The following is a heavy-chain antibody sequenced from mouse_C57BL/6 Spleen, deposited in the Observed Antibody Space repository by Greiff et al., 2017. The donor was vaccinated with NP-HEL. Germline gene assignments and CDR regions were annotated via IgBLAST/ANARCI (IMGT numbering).Heavy chain of an antibody. D-gene: IGHD1-1*01. CDR3: ARGDGYYYYGSSLYWYFDV. J-gene: IGHJ1*03. CDR1: GYTFTSYW. CDR2: IDPSDSYT. Sequence: QVQLQQPGAELVMPGASVKLSCKASGYTFTSYWMHWVKQRPGQGLEWIGEIDPSDSYTNYNQKFKGKSTLTLDKSSSTASMQLSSLTSEDSAVYYCARGDGYYYYGSSLYWYFDVWGTGTTVTVSS. V-gene: IGHV1-69*01.